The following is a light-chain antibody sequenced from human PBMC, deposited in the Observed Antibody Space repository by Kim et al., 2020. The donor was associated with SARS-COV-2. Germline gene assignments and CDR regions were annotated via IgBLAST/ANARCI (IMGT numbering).Light chain of an antibody. CDR3: QAWDSSTVV. Sequence: SYELTQPPSVSVSPGQTASITCSGDKLGDKYACWYQQKPGQSPVLVIYQDSKRPSGIPERFSGSNSGNTATLTISGTQAMDEDDYYCQAWDSSTVVFGGGTQLTFL. CDR2: QDS. CDR1: KLGDKY. J-gene: IGLJ2*01. V-gene: IGLV3-1*01.